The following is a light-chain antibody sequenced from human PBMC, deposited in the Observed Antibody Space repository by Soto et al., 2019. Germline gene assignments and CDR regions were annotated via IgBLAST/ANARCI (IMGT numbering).Light chain of an antibody. CDR2: VAS. CDR1: RYIRTA. J-gene: IGKJ1*01. CDR3: QHYNSYSEA. V-gene: IGKV1-6*01. Sequence: IQMTQSPSSLSASVGDRVTITCRASRYIRTALSWYQHRPGQAPKVLICVASSLQSGVPSRFSGSGYGTDFTLTISSLQPDDFATYYCQHYNSYSEAFGQGTKV.